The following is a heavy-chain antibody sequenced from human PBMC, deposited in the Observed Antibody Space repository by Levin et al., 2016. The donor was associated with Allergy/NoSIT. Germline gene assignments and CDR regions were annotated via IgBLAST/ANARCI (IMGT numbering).Heavy chain of an antibody. D-gene: IGHD3-22*01. CDR2: ISSDGRDK. CDR3: ARATYYYDNTGYIH. Sequence: GESLKISCAASGFTFSTYPIHWLRQAPGKGLEWLTVISSDGRDKYYRDSVKGRFTISRDNARNTLFLQMNSLRAEDTAVYYCARATYYYDNTGYIHWGQGTLVTVSS. CDR1: GFTFSTYP. V-gene: IGHV3-30*04. J-gene: IGHJ4*02.